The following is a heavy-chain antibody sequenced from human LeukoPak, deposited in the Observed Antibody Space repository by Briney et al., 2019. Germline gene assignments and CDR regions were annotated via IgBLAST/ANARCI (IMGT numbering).Heavy chain of an antibody. Sequence: GGYLKLSCAASGFTFSGSAMHWVRQASGKGLEWVGRIRIKTNSYATAYAASVKGRFTISRDDSKNTAYLQMNSLKTEDTAVYYCSSLDYDSSDERLFDIWGQGTMVTVSS. V-gene: IGHV3-73*01. CDR2: IRIKTNSYAT. CDR3: SSLDYDSSDERLFDI. J-gene: IGHJ3*02. D-gene: IGHD3-22*01. CDR1: GFTFSGSA.